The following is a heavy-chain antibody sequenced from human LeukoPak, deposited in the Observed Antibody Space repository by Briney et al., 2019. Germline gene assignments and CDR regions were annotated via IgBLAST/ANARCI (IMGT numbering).Heavy chain of an antibody. CDR1: GFTFSSYA. D-gene: IGHD3-22*01. CDR2: ISGSGGNT. J-gene: IGHJ3*02. V-gene: IGHV3-23*01. CDR3: ARGDSSGYDAFDI. Sequence: QSGGSLRLSCAASGFTFSSYAMTWVRQAPGKGLEWVSAISGSGGNTYYADSVKGRFTISRDNSKNTLYLQMNSLRAEDTAVYYCARGDSSGYDAFDIWGQGTMVTVSS.